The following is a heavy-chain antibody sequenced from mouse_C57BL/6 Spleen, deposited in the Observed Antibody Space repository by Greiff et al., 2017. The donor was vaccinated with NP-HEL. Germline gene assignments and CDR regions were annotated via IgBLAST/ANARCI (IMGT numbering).Heavy chain of an antibody. J-gene: IGHJ1*03. Sequence: EVMLVESGEGLVKPGGSLKLSCAASGFTFSSYAMSWVRQTPEKRLEWVAYISSGGDYIYYADTVKGRFTISRDNARNTLYLQMSSLKSEDTAMYYCTRDQGYYYGSSYGYGYFDVWGTGTTVTVSS. CDR1: GFTFSSYA. V-gene: IGHV5-9-1*02. CDR2: ISSGGDYI. D-gene: IGHD1-1*01. CDR3: TRDQGYYYGSSYGYGYFDV.